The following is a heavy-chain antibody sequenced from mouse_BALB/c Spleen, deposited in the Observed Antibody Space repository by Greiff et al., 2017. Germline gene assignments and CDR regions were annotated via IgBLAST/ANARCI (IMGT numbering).Heavy chain of an antibody. Sequence: EVQVVESGGGLVKPGGSLKLSCAASGFTFSSYAMSWVRQSPEKRLEWVAEISSGGSYTYYPDTVTGRFTISRDNAKNTLYLEMSSLRSEDTAMYYCARETLLLVRSPAMDYWGQGTSVT. CDR3: ARETLLLVRSPAMDY. CDR1: GFTFSSYA. V-gene: IGHV5-9-4*01. J-gene: IGHJ4*01. CDR2: ISSGGSYT. D-gene: IGHD1-1*01.